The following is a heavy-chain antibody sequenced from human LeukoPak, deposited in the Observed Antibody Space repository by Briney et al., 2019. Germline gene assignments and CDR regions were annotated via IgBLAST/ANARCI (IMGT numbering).Heavy chain of an antibody. D-gene: IGHD3-16*01. CDR1: GGSFSGYY. J-gene: IGHJ4*02. CDR3: ARGTVLTGYASFDY. CDR2: IIHSGRA. Sequence: SETLSLTCAVNGGSFSGYYWTWIRQSPGKGLEWIGEIIHSGRANYSPSLKSRLTLSVDPSMNHFSLRLNSVTAADTAVYYRARGTVLTGYASFDYWGQGALVTVSS. V-gene: IGHV4-34*01.